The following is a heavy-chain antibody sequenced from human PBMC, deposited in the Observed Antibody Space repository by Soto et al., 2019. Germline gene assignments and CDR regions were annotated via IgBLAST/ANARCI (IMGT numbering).Heavy chain of an antibody. J-gene: IGHJ3*02. D-gene: IGHD3-16*02. V-gene: IGHV1-58*01. Sequence: SVKVSCKASGFTFTSSAVQWVRQARRQRLEWIGWIVVGSGNTNYAQKFQERVTITRDMSTSTAYMELSSLRSEDTAVYYCAAWYYDYVWGSYRRPLFDIWGQGTMVTVSS. CDR3: AAWYYDYVWGSYRRPLFDI. CDR1: GFTFTSSA. CDR2: IVVGSGNT.